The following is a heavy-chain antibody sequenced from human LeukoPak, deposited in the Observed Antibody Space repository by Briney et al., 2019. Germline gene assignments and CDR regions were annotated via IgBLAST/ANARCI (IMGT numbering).Heavy chain of an antibody. CDR1: GFTFSSFA. Sequence: GGSLRLSCAASGFTFSSFAMSWVRQAPGKGLEWVSVITPSDGSTYYSDSVRGRFTISRDNSKNTMYLQMNRLRAEDTAVYYCAKAQTMTMVTTVFYYGMDVWGQGTTAIVSS. J-gene: IGHJ6*02. CDR3: AKAQTMTMVTTVFYYGMDV. D-gene: IGHD4-17*01. V-gene: IGHV3-23*01. CDR2: ITPSDGST.